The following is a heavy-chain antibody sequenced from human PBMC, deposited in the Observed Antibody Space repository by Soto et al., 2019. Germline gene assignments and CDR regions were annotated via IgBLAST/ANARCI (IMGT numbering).Heavy chain of an antibody. Sequence: QVQLVQSGAEVKKPGSSVKVSCKTSGGTFSTYGISWVRQAPGQGLEWMGGIIPIFGTTSYAQKFQGRVTITADESTSTVYMELSSLTSEDTAVYCCASGHANDTSGYQGYWGQGTLVIVSS. J-gene: IGHJ4*02. CDR1: GGTFSTYG. D-gene: IGHD3-22*01. CDR2: IIPIFGTT. V-gene: IGHV1-69*01. CDR3: ASGHANDTSGYQGY.